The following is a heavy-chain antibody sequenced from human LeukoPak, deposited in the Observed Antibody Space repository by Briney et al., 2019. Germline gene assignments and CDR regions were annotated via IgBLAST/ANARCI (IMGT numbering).Heavy chain of an antibody. D-gene: IGHD3-16*02. J-gene: IGHJ4*02. CDR2: INPNSGGT. Sequence: ASVKVSCKASGYTFTGYYMHWVRQAPGQGLEWMGWINPNSGGTNYAQKFQGRVTMTRDTSISTAHMEPSRLRSDDTAVYYCARGALGFSLGELSLSSPVDYWGQGTLVTVSS. CDR3: ARGALGFSLGELSLSSPVDY. V-gene: IGHV1-2*02. CDR1: GYTFTGYY.